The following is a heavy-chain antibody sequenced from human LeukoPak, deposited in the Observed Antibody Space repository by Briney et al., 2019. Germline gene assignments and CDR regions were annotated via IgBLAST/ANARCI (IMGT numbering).Heavy chain of an antibody. Sequence: GGSLRLSCAASGFTFSSYAMSWVRQAPGKGLEWVSAISGSGGSTYYADSVKGRFTISRDNSKNTLYLQMNSLRAEDTAVYYCAKDGESSGYYYGEVDYWGQGTPVTVSS. V-gene: IGHV3-23*01. CDR1: GFTFSSYA. CDR2: ISGSGGST. J-gene: IGHJ4*02. D-gene: IGHD3-22*01. CDR3: AKDGESSGYYYGEVDY.